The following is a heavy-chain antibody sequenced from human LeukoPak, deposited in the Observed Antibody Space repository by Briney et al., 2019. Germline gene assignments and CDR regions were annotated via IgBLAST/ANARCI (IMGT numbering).Heavy chain of an antibody. J-gene: IGHJ4*02. D-gene: IGHD2-15*01. CDR3: ATHRYCSGGTCLGGDY. CDR2: ITGSGDST. Sequence: PGGSLRLSCAASRFTFSNYWMHWVRQAPGKGLEWVSFITGSGDSTYYADSVKGRFTISRDNSKNTLYLQMNSLRAEDTAIYYCATHRYCSGGTCLGGDYWGQGTLVTVSS. CDR1: RFTFSNYW. V-gene: IGHV3-23*01.